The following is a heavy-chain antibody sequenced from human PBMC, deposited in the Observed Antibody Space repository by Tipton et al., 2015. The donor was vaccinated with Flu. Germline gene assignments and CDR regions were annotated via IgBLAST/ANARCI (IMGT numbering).Heavy chain of an antibody. D-gene: IGHD2-15*01. Sequence: TLSLTCTVSGGSISSGGYYWSWNRQHPGKGLEWIGYTYYSGSTYYNPSLKIRVPISVDTSKNQFSLKLSAVTAADTAVYCCARALVVVATIDYWGQGTLVTVSS. CDR1: GGSISSGGYY. J-gene: IGHJ4*02. V-gene: IGHV4-31*03. CDR2: TYYSGST. CDR3: ARALVVVATIDY.